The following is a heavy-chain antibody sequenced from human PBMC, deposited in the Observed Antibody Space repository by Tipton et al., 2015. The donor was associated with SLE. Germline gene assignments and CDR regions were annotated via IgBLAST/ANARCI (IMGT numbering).Heavy chain of an antibody. CDR2: IYYTGNT. V-gene: IGHV4-59*01. CDR1: GGSFSTDY. J-gene: IGHJ4*02. Sequence: TLSLTCTVSGGSFSTDYWSWIRQPPGKGLEWIGYIYYTGNTNYNPSLKSRVTISVDTSKNQSSLRLNSVSAADSAVYYCARDSPTVAGTFDSWGQGALVIVSA. D-gene: IGHD6-19*01. CDR3: ARDSPTVAGTFDS.